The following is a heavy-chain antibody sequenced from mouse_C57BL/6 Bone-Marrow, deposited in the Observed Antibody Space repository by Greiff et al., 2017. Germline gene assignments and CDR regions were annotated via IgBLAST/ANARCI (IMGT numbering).Heavy chain of an antibody. CDR3: VRHVYYDYDVCWYFDV. CDR1: GFSFNTYA. D-gene: IGHD2-4*01. J-gene: IGHJ1*03. V-gene: IGHV10-1*01. CDR2: IRSKSNNYAT. Sequence: EVKVVESGGGLVQPKGSLKLSCAASGFSFNTYAMNWVRQAPGKGLEWVARIRSKSNNYATYYADSVKDRFTISRDDSESMLYLQMNNLKTEDTAMYYCVRHVYYDYDVCWYFDVWGTGTTVTVSS.